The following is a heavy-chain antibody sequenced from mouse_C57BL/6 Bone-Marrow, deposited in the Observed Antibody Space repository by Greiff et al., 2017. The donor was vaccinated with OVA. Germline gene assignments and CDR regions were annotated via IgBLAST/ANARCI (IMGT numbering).Heavy chain of an antibody. CDR1: GFTFSDFY. Sequence: EVKVVESGGGLVQSGRSLRLSCATSGFTFSDFYMEWVRQAPGKGLEWIAASRNKANDDKKEYSASGKGRFIFSRDTSQSILYLQMNALRAQDTAIYYCAREHEDPFSPFAYWGQGTLVTVSA. J-gene: IGHJ3*01. V-gene: IGHV7-1*01. CDR2: SRNKANDDKK. CDR3: AREHEDPFSPFAY.